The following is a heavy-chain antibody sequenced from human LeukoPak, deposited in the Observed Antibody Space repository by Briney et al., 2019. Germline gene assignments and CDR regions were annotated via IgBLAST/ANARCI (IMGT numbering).Heavy chain of an antibody. D-gene: IGHD2-21*02. J-gene: IGHJ2*01. V-gene: IGHV1-18*01. CDR1: GYTFTDYN. Sequence: ASVTVSFKASGYTFTDYNFSWVRQPPGQGLEWMGWISTYNGDTKYAQNFQGRVTMTTDTSTTTAYMEVRSLRSDDTAVYYCARDRDWVFDLWGRGTLVTVSS. CDR2: ISTYNGDT. CDR3: ARDRDWVFDL.